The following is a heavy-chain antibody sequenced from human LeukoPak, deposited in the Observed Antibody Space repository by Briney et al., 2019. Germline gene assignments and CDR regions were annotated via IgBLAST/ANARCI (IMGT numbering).Heavy chain of an antibody. CDR1: GGTFSSYA. Sequence: SVKVSCKASGGTFSSYAINWVRQAPGQGLEWMGGIIPIFGTANYAQKLQGRVTMTTDTSTSTAYMELRSLRSDDTAVYYCASGSGSYSDWFDPWGQGTLVTVSS. CDR3: ASGSGSYSDWFDP. V-gene: IGHV1-69*05. CDR2: IIPIFGTA. D-gene: IGHD1-26*01. J-gene: IGHJ5*02.